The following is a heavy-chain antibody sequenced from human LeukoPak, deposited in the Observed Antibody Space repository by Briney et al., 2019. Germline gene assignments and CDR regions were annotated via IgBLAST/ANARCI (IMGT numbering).Heavy chain of an antibody. J-gene: IGHJ4*02. D-gene: IGHD3-3*01. V-gene: IGHV3-23*01. CDR1: GFTFSSYA. CDR2: ISGSGGST. CDR3: AKAPITIFGVVMMVYHDY. Sequence: GGSLRLSCAASGFTFSSYAMSWVRKAPGKGLEWVSAISGSGGSTYYADSVKGRFTISSDNSKNTLYLQMNSLRAEDTAVYYCAKAPITIFGVVMMVYHDYWGQGTLVTVSS.